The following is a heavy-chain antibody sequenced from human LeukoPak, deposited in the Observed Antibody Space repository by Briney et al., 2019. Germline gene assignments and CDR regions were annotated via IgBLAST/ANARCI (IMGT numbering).Heavy chain of an antibody. CDR1: GVSISIYY. CDR3: ARVKGSNWFDP. J-gene: IGHJ5*02. D-gene: IGHD6-6*01. V-gene: IGHV4-59*01. Sequence: PSETLSLTRTVSGVSISIYYWSWIRQPSGKGLEWIGYIYNSESTYYNPSLKSRVTISLDTSKNQFSLRLNSVTAADTAVYYCARVKGSNWFDPWGQGTLVTVSS. CDR2: IYNSEST.